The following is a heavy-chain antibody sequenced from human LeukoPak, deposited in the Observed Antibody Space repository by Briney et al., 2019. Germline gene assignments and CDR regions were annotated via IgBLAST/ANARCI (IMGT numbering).Heavy chain of an antibody. V-gene: IGHV1-18*01. J-gene: IGHJ4*02. CDR3: ARETYSNILTGTDY. CDR2: ISTYDDNI. Sequence: ASVRVSCKASGGTFSSYAISWVRQAPGQGLEWLGWISTYDDNIKYAQSLQGRLTLTIDTSTSTAYMELRSLTSDDTAVYYSARETYSNILTGTDYWGPGTLVTVSS. D-gene: IGHD3-9*01. CDR1: GGTFSSYA.